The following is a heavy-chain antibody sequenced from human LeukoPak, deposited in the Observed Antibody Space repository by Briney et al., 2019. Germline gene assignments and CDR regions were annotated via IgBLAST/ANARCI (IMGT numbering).Heavy chain of an antibody. J-gene: IGHJ4*02. CDR2: INPSGGST. Sequence: ASVNVSCKASGYTFTSYYMHWVRQAPGQGLEWMGIINPSGGSTSYAQKFQGRVTMTRDTSTSTVYMELSSLRSEDTAVYYCARGGEVVVVPAAIKPELDYWGQGTLVTVSS. V-gene: IGHV1-46*01. CDR1: GYTFTSYY. CDR3: ARGGEVVVVPAAIKPELDY. D-gene: IGHD2-2*01.